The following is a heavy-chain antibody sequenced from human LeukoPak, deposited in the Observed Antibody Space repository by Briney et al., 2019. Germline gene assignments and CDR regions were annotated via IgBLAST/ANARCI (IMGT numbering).Heavy chain of an antibody. V-gene: IGHV6-1*01. Sequence: SQTLSLTCAISGDSISSNSAAWNWIRQSPSRGLEWLGRTYYRSKWYNDYAVSVKSRITINPDTSKNQFSLQLNSVTPEDTAVYYCARDLRLWLVGKTMYYFDYWGQGTLVTVSS. D-gene: IGHD6-19*01. CDR1: GDSISSNSAA. CDR2: TYYRSKWYN. J-gene: IGHJ4*02. CDR3: ARDLRLWLVGKTMYYFDY.